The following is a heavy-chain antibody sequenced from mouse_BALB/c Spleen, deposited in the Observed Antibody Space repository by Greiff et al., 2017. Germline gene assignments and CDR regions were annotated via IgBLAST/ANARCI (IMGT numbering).Heavy chain of an antibody. CDR3: ARGLLRYYFDY. CDR2: ISSGGSYT. J-gene: IGHJ2*01. Sequence: EVQRVESGGDLVKPGGSLKLSCAASGFTFSSYGMSWVRQTPDKRLEWVATISSGGSYTYYPDSVKGRFTISRDNAKNTLYLQMSSLKSEDTAMYYCARGLLRYYFDYWGQGTTLTVSS. D-gene: IGHD1-1*01. CDR1: GFTFSSYG. V-gene: IGHV5-6*01.